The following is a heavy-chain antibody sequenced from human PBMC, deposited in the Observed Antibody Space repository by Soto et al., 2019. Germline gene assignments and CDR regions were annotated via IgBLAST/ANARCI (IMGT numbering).Heavy chain of an antibody. V-gene: IGHV1-8*01. Sequence: GASVKVSCKASGYTFTSYEINWVRQATGQGLEWMGWMNPNSGNTGYAQKFQGRVTMTRNTSISTAYMELSSLRSEDTAVYYCARGEDIVVVPAASSGKPFDYWGQGTLVTVSS. CDR1: GYTFTSYE. CDR2: MNPNSGNT. J-gene: IGHJ4*02. D-gene: IGHD2-2*01. CDR3: ARGEDIVVVPAASSGKPFDY.